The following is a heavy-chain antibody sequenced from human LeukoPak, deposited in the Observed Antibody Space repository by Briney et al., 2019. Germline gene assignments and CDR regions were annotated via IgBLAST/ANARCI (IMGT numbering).Heavy chain of an antibody. CDR2: ISAYNGNT. D-gene: IGHD3-9*01. V-gene: IGHV1-18*01. Sequence: GASVKVSCKASGYTFTSYGISWVRQAPGQGLEWMGWISAYNGNTNYAQKLQGRVTMTTDTSTSTAYMELRSLRSDDTAVYYCARDRHYDILTGYKYYYYGMDVWGQGTTVTVSS. J-gene: IGHJ6*02. CDR1: GYTFTSYG. CDR3: ARDRHYDILTGYKYYYYGMDV.